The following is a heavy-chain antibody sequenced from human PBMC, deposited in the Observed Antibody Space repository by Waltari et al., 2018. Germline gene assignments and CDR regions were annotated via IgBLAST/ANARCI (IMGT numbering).Heavy chain of an antibody. Sequence: QVQLVQSGAEVKKPGASMKVSCRASGYTFTGYYIHWVRQAPGQGLEWMGWINPNSGGTNYALKFLGRVTMTRDTSISTAYMGLSGLRSDDTAVYYCARDSSTYYTFDSWGQGTLVTVSS. CDR2: INPNSGGT. CDR3: ARDSSTYYTFDS. D-gene: IGHD3-22*01. V-gene: IGHV1-2*02. CDR1: GYTFTGYY. J-gene: IGHJ4*02.